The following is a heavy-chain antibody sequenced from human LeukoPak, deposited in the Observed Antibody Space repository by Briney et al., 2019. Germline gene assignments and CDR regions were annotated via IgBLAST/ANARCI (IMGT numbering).Heavy chain of an antibody. J-gene: IGHJ4*02. V-gene: IGHV4-31*03. D-gene: IGHD4-11*01. Sequence: PSETLSLTCTVSGGSISSGGYYWSWIRQHPGKGLEWIGYIYYSGSTYYNPSLKSRVTISVDTSKNQFSLKLSSVTAADTAVYYCARGPTVTTPDYYFDYWGQGTLVTVSS. CDR1: GGSISSGGYY. CDR3: ARGPTVTTPDYYFDY. CDR2: IYYSGST.